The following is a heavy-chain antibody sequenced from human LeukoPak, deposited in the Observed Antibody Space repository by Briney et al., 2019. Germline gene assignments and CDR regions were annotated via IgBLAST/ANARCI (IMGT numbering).Heavy chain of an antibody. CDR2: ISSSSYI. CDR3: VGGPGWVFDL. CDR1: GFTFSSYS. J-gene: IGHJ2*01. Sequence: GGSLRLSCAASGFTFSSYSMNWVRQAPGKGLEWVSSISSSSYIYYADSVKGRFTISRDNAKNSLYLQMNGLKAEDTAVYHCVGGPGWVFDLWGRGALVTVSS. D-gene: IGHD6-19*01. V-gene: IGHV3-21*01.